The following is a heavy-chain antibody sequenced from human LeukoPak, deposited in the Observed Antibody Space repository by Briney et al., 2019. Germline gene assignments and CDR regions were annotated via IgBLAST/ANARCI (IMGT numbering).Heavy chain of an antibody. D-gene: IGHD1-26*01. CDR3: AREGREIMATTSRGYSDI. Sequence: SVKVSCKASGYSFTNYAMNWVRQAPGQGLEWMGGIIPIFGTANYAQKFQGRVTITADESTSTAYMELSSLRSEDTAVYYCAREGREIMATTSRGYSDIWGQGTMVTVSS. V-gene: IGHV1-69*13. CDR2: IIPIFGTA. J-gene: IGHJ3*02. CDR1: GYSFTNYA.